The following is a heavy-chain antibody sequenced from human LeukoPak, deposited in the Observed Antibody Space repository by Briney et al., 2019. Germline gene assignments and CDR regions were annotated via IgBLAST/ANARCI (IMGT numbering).Heavy chain of an antibody. CDR3: AKSFWWFGEFSPFDY. J-gene: IGHJ4*02. Sequence: GGSLRLSCVASGFTFSSYWATWVRQAPGKGLEWVANIDPDGSHQYYVDSVKGRFTISKDNAKNSLYLQMNSLRAEDTAVYYCAKSFWWFGEFSPFDYWGQGTLVTVSS. CDR2: IDPDGSHQ. V-gene: IGHV3-7*01. D-gene: IGHD3-10*01. CDR1: GFTFSSYW.